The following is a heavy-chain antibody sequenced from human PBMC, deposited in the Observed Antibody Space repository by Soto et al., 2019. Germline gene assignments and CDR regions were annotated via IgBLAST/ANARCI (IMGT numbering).Heavy chain of an antibody. J-gene: IGHJ4*02. Sequence: GGSLRLSCAASGFTFSSYSMNWVRQAPGKGLEWVSYISSSSSTIYYADSVKGRFTISRDNAKNSLYLQMNSLRAEDTAVYYCARGQKVVAATPDYWGQGTLVTVSS. D-gene: IGHD2-15*01. CDR1: GFTFSSYS. CDR3: ARGQKVVAATPDY. V-gene: IGHV3-48*01. CDR2: ISSSSSTI.